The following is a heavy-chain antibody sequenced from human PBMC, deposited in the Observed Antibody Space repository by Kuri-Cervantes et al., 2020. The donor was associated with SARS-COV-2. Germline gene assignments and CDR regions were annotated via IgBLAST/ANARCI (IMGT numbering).Heavy chain of an antibody. J-gene: IGHJ4*02. CDR3: ARAQEHNAQQLAGVDY. D-gene: IGHD6-13*01. CDR2: IIPIFGTA. CDR1: GGTFSSYA. Sequence: SVKVSCKASGGTFSSYAISWVRQAPGQGLEWMGGIIPIFGTANYAQKFQGRVTMTRDTSTSTVYMELSSLRSEDTAVYYCARAQEHNAQQLAGVDYWGQGTLVTVSS. V-gene: IGHV1-69*05.